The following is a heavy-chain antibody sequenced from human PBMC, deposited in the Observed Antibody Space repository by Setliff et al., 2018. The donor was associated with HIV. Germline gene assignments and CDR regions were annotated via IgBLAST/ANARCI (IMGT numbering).Heavy chain of an antibody. Sequence: SETLSLTCTVSGGSISSYYWTWIRQPAGKGLEWIGHIYTSGITNYNPSLKSRVTISVDTSKNQFSLKLSSVTAADTAVYYCARGDGTKYYYYYYMDVWGKGTTVTV. CDR3: ARGDGTKYYYYYYMDV. CDR2: IYTSGIT. CDR1: GGSISSYY. V-gene: IGHV4-4*07. J-gene: IGHJ6*03. D-gene: IGHD1-7*01.